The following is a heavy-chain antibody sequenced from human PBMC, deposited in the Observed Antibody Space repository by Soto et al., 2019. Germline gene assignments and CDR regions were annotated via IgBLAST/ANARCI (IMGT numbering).Heavy chain of an antibody. CDR1: GFTFSDSA. V-gene: IGHV3-23*01. D-gene: IGHD3-3*01. CDR2: SSAAGRST. CDR3: AKQGDYDFWSPSNNWLDP. J-gene: IGHJ5*02. Sequence: EVQLLESGGGLVQPGGSLRLSCTASGFTFSDSAMTWVRQAPGKGLEWVSISSAAGRSTYHADSVRGRFTISRDNSRNTLYLQMNSLRADDTAIYYCAKQGDYDFWSPSNNWLDPWGQGTQVTVSS.